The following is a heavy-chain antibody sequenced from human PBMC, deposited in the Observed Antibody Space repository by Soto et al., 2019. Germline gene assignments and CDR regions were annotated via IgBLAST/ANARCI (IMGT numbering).Heavy chain of an antibody. D-gene: IGHD5-18*01. J-gene: IGHJ6*02. V-gene: IGHV1-69*01. CDR3: ARLHSHGTYGMDV. CDR2: IIPIFGTT. Sequence: QMHLVQSGAEVKKPGSSVKVSCKASGGSFTYTLSWVRQAPGQGLEWMGGIIPIFGTTNYAKKFQDRVTTTADESTTAAYMELNTLTSEDTAVYYCARLHSHGTYGMDVWGQGTTVTVSS. CDR1: GGSFTYT.